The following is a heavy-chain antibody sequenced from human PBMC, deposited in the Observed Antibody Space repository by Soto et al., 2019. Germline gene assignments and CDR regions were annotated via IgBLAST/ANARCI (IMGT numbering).Heavy chain of an antibody. D-gene: IGHD5-12*01. Sequence: QVQLQESGPGLVKPSETLSLTCTVSGGSISSYYWSWIRQPPGKGLEWIGYIYYSGSTNYNPSLKSRVTISVDTSKNQFSLKLSSVTAADTAVYYCASLSPYSGYERQVWGQGTLVTVSS. CDR1: GGSISSYY. V-gene: IGHV4-59*08. CDR3: ASLSPYSGYERQV. J-gene: IGHJ4*02. CDR2: IYYSGST.